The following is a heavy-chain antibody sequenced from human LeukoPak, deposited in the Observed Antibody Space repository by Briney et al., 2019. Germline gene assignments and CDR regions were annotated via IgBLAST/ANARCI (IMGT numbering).Heavy chain of an antibody. CDR1: GFTFSSYG. CDR3: ARGPGSGSYLSY. D-gene: IGHD3-10*01. Sequence: PGGSLRLSCAASGFTFSSYGMHWVRQAPGKGLEWVLVIYSGGSTYYADSVKGRFTISRDNSKNTLYLQMNSLRVEDTAVYYCARGPGSGSYLSYWGQGTLVTVSS. V-gene: IGHV3-66*01. CDR2: IYSGGST. J-gene: IGHJ4*02.